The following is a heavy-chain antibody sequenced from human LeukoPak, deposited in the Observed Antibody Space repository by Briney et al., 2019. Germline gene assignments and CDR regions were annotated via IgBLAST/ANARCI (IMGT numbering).Heavy chain of an antibody. D-gene: IGHD2-15*01. CDR2: ISGGGGST. CDR1: GFTFSSYA. Sequence: GGSLRLSCAASGFTFSSYAMTWVRQAPGMGLEWVSTISGGGGSTYYADSVKGRFTISRDNSKNTLYLQMNNLRAEDTAVYYCAKDHGVGQLLLLPWGQGTLVTVSS. CDR3: AKDHGVGQLLLLP. J-gene: IGHJ5*02. V-gene: IGHV3-23*01.